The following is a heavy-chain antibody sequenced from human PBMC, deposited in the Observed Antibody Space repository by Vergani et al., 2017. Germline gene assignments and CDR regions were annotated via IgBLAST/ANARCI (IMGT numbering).Heavy chain of an antibody. D-gene: IGHD3-3*01. CDR2: VSFRGDT. V-gene: IGHV4-59*02. Sequence: QVKLQESGPGLVKPSETLSLTCTVSGASVNSYYWSWIRQPPGKGLEWMGYVSFRGDTLYDPSVKGRMTISLNTSSNQFSLYLTSVTAADTAVYYCARTTYDFWSGYAAYYYMDVWGKGTTVTVSS. CDR3: ARTTYDFWSGYAAYYYMDV. CDR1: GASVNSYY. J-gene: IGHJ6*03.